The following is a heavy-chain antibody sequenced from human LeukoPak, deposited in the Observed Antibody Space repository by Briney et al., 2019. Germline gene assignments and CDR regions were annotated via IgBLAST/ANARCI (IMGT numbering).Heavy chain of an antibody. J-gene: IGHJ5*01. D-gene: IGHD3-10*01. Sequence: ASVKVSCKASGYTFTCYYMHWVRQAPGQGLEWMGWINPNSGGTNYAQKFQGRVTMTRDTSISTAYMELSSLRSDDTAVYYCARHPITIVRGVLAKNYNWFESWGQGTLVTVSS. CDR2: INPNSGGT. CDR3: ARHPITIVRGVLAKNYNWFES. CDR1: GYTFTCYY. V-gene: IGHV1-2*02.